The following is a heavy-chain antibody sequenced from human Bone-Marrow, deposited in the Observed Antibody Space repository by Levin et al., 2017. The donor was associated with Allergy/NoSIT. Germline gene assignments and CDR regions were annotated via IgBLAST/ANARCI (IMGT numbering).Heavy chain of an antibody. V-gene: IGHV4-4*02. Sequence: HSQTLSLTCAVSGGSISTDYWWSWVRQPPGKGLEWIGQIYHSGDTKYNPSLKGRVTISVDKSKNQFSLSLSSVTAADTAVYYCARISHRSGWYLAEAIDIWGQGTMVTVSS. CDR1: GGSISTDYW. CDR3: ARISHRSGWYLAEAIDI. CDR2: IYHSGDT. D-gene: IGHD6-19*01. J-gene: IGHJ3*02.